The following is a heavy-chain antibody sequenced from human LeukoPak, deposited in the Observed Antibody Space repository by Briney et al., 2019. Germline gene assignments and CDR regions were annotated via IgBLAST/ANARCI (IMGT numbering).Heavy chain of an antibody. D-gene: IGHD3-10*01. CDR2: IIPIFGTA. J-gene: IGHJ3*02. CDR3: ARDGFFGSGIVGAFDI. Sequence: ASVTVSCTASGGTFSSYAISWVRQAPGQGLEWMGGIIPIFGTANYAQKFQGRVTITADESTSTAYMELSSLRSEDTAVYYCARDGFFGSGIVGAFDIWCQGTMVTVSS. CDR1: GGTFSSYA. V-gene: IGHV1-69*13.